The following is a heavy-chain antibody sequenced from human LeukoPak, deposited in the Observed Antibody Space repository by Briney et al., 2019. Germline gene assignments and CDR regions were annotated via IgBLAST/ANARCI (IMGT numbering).Heavy chain of an antibody. CDR2: IGTAGDT. V-gene: IGHV3-13*01. Sequence: GGSLRLSCAASGLTFSSHWMHWVRQAPGKGLVWVSAIGTAGDTYYPGSVKGRFTISRENAKNSLYLQMNSLRAEDTAVYYCARGPPVFTEAWWYFDLWGRGTLVTVSS. CDR3: ARGPPVFTEAWWYFDL. J-gene: IGHJ2*01. CDR1: GLTFSSHW. D-gene: IGHD1-14*01.